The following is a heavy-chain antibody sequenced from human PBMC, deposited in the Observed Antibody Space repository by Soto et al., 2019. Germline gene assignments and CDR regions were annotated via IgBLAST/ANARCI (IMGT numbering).Heavy chain of an antibody. D-gene: IGHD2-15*01. J-gene: IGHJ5*01. V-gene: IGHV1-69*02. CDR1: GGTFSSYT. CDR3: ANDWAYGCYWFDS. Sequence: SVKVSCKASGGTFSSYTISWVRQAPGQGLEWTGRIIPILGIANYAQKFQGRVTMTADKSTSTAYMELRSLTSEDTAMYYCANDWAYGCYWFDSWGQGTPVTVPS. CDR2: IIPILGIA.